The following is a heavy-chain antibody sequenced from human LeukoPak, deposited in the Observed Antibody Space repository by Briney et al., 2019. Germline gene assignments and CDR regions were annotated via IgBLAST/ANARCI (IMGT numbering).Heavy chain of an antibody. Sequence: PSETLSLTCAVYGGSFSGYYWSWIRQPPGKGLEWIGKINHSGSTNYNPSLKSRVTISVDTSKNQFSLKLSSVTAADTAVYYCARDKDYDYVWGSYRPTTHGYYFDYWGQGTLVTVSS. CDR2: INHSGST. V-gene: IGHV4-34*01. D-gene: IGHD3-16*02. J-gene: IGHJ4*02. CDR3: ARDKDYDYVWGSYRPTTHGYYFDY. CDR1: GGSFSGYY.